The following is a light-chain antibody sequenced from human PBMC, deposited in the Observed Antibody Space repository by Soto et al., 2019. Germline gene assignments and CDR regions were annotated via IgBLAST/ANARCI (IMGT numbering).Light chain of an antibody. V-gene: IGLV1-47*01. CDR3: ASWDDSLSGRV. CDR1: TPNIGSNY. J-gene: IGLJ3*02. Sequence: SVLAQPPSASGTPGQRVIISCSGKTPNIGSNYVYWYRHLPGTAPQLLIYRNNQRPSGVPDRSSGSKSRTSASLAISGLRSEDEADYYCASWDDSLSGRVFGGGTKVTVL. CDR2: RNN.